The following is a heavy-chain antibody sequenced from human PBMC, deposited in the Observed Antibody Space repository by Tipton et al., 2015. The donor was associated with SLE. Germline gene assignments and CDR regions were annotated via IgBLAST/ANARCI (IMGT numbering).Heavy chain of an antibody. J-gene: IGHJ4*02. CDR2: IYYSGST. D-gene: IGHD3-10*01. CDR1: GVSISSHY. Sequence: TLSLTCIVSGVSISSHYWSWIRQPPGKGLEWIGYIYYSGSTNYNPSLKSRLTISVDTSKNQFSLKLSSVTAADTAVYYCARGGSRGFDYWGQGTLVTVSS. V-gene: IGHV4-59*11. CDR3: ARGGSRGFDY.